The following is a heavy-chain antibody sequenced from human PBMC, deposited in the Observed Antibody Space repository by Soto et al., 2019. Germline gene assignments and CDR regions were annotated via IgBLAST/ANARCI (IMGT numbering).Heavy chain of an antibody. CDR1: VYSFTSYW. CDR3: ASAGYYYGMDV. J-gene: IGHJ6*02. Sequence: GESLKISCKVSVYSFTSYWIDWVRQMPGKGLEWMGIIYPGDSDTRYSPSFQGQVTISADKSISTAYLQWSSLKASDTAMYYCASAGYYYGMDVWGQGTTVTVSS. CDR2: IYPGDSDT. D-gene: IGHD3-10*01. V-gene: IGHV5-51*01.